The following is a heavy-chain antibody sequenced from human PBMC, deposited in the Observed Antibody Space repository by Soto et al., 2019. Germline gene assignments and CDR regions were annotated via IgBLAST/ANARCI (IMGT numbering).Heavy chain of an antibody. V-gene: IGHV4-4*07. D-gene: IGHD6-13*01. CDR3: ARDQGVAAAGITWFDP. Sequence: SETLSLTCTVSGGSMNSYHWSWIRQPAGKGLEWIGHIHSSGSTNYNPSLKSRVTMSVDTSRNQFSLRLMSVTAADTAVYYCARDQGVAAAGITWFDPWGQGSLVTVSS. CDR1: GGSMNSYH. CDR2: IHSSGST. J-gene: IGHJ5*02.